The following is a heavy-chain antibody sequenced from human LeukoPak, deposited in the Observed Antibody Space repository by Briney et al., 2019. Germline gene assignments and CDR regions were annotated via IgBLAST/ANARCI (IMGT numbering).Heavy chain of an antibody. CDR1: GFTFSGSA. V-gene: IGHV3-73*01. Sequence: GGSLRLSCAASGFTFSGSALHWVRQASGKGLEWVGRIRSTANGYATAYAASVKGRFTISRDDSKNTAYLQMDSLKAEDTAVYYCTGNYYGSGSYADFDYWGQGTLVTVSS. D-gene: IGHD3-10*01. CDR2: IRSTANGYAT. CDR3: TGNYYGSGSYADFDY. J-gene: IGHJ4*02.